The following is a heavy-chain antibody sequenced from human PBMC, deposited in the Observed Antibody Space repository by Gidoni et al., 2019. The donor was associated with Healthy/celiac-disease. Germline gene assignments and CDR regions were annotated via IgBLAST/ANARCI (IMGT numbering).Heavy chain of an antibody. CDR2: IVVGSGNT. V-gene: IGHV1-58*01. D-gene: IGHD2-15*01. Sequence: QMQLVQSGPEVKKPGTSVKVSCKASGFPFTSSAGQWVRQARGQRLEWIGWIVVGSGNTNYAQKFQERVTITRDMSTSTAYMELSSLRSEDTAVYYCAADNVVVVAATPFYWFDPWGQGTLVTVSS. CDR3: AADNVVVVAATPFYWFDP. CDR1: GFPFTSSA. J-gene: IGHJ5*02.